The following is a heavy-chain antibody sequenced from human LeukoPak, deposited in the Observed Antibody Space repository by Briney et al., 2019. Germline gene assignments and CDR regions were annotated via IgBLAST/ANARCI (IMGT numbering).Heavy chain of an antibody. CDR1: GFTFSSYG. J-gene: IGHJ6*02. V-gene: IGHV3-30*18. Sequence: GGSLRLSCAASGFTFSSYGMHWVRQAPGQGLEWVAVISYDGSNKYYADYVKGRFTISRDNSKNTLYMQMNSLRADDTAVYYCAKGYCSSTSCIYYYYYGMDVWGQGTTVTVPS. CDR3: AKGYCSSTSCIYYYYYGMDV. D-gene: IGHD2-2*01. CDR2: ISYDGSNK.